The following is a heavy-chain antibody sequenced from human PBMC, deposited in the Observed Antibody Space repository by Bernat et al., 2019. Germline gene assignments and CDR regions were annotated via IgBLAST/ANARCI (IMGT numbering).Heavy chain of an antibody. J-gene: IGHJ4*02. CDR2: IKSKTNGGTT. CDR3: TIVGYGDYVLPD. V-gene: IGHV3-15*01. CDR1: GFIFSNAW. D-gene: IGHD4-17*01. Sequence: EVQLVESGGGLVKPGGSLRLSCAASGFIFSNAWMSWVRQAPGRGLEWVGRIKSKTNGGTTDYAAPVKGRFTISRDDSKNTLSLQMDSLNTEDTAVYFCTIVGYGDYVLPDWGQGTLVTVSS.